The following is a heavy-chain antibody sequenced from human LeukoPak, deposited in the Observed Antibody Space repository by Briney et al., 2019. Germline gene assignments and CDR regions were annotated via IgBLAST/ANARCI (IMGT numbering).Heavy chain of an antibody. CDR3: AKVVYDFWSGLDEYYFDY. Sequence: PGGSLRLSCAASGFTFDDYAMHWVRQAPGKGLEWVSVISGDGGSTYYADSVKGRFTISRDNSKNSLYLQMNSLRTEDTALYYCAKVVYDFWSGLDEYYFDYWGQGTLVTVSS. CDR2: ISGDGGST. D-gene: IGHD3-3*01. V-gene: IGHV3-43*02. J-gene: IGHJ4*02. CDR1: GFTFDDYA.